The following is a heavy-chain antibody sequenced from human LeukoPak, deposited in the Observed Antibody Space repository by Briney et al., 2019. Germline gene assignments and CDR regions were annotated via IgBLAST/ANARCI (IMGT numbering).Heavy chain of an antibody. CDR1: GYTFTGYY. V-gene: IGHV1-18*04. J-gene: IGHJ4*02. Sequence: ASVKVSCKASGYTFTGYYMHWVRQAPGQGLEWMGWISAYNGNTNYAQKLQGRVTMTTDTSTSTAYMELRSLRSDDTAVYYCARGPYSKPKYYFDYWGQGTLVTVSS. D-gene: IGHD6-13*01. CDR3: ARGPYSKPKYYFDY. CDR2: ISAYNGNT.